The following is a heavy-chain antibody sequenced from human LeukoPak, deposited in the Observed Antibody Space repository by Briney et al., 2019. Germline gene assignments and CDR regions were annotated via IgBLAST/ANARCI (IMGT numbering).Heavy chain of an antibody. J-gene: IGHJ6*02. CDR1: GYTFTSYG. V-gene: IGHV1-18*01. CDR2: ISAYNGNT. CDR3: ARDLYISYYYGMDV. D-gene: IGHD3-16*01. Sequence: ASVKVSCKASGYTFTSYGISWVRQGPGQGLEWMGWISAYNGNTNYAQKLQGRVTMTTDTSTSTAYMELRSLRSDDTAVYYCARDLYISYYYGMDVWGQGTTVTVSS.